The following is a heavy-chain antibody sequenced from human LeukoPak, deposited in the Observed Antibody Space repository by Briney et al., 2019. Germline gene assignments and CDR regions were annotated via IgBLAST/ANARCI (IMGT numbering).Heavy chain of an antibody. V-gene: IGHV1-18*01. J-gene: IGHJ4*02. D-gene: IGHD2-2*01. CDR3: ATEGYERGVLFNY. CDR2: INTYIGTT. CDR1: GYLFTSYS. Sequence: ASVKVSCQSSGYLFTSYSVNWVRQGPGQGLEWLGWINTYIGTTHSAPKVQDRLTMTTDASANTAFMKLTSLTSDDTAIYYCATEGYERGVLFNYWGQGTLVTVTS.